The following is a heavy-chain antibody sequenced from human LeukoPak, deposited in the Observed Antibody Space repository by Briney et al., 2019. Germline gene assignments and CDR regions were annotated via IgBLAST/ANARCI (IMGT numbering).Heavy chain of an antibody. V-gene: IGHV3-23*01. CDR2: ISGGGGTT. CDR3: AKDRAYYYDTSGYYLDY. J-gene: IGHJ4*02. D-gene: IGHD3-22*01. CDR1: GFTFTNYG. Sequence: GGSLRLSCAASGFTFTNYGMSWVRQAPGKGLEWLSGISGGGGTTYYADSVKGRFTISRDNSKNTLYLQMNSLRAEDTAVYYCAKDRAYYYDTSGYYLDYWGQGTLVTVSS.